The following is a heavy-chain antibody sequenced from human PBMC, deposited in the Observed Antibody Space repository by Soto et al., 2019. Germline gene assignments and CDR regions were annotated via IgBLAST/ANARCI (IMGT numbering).Heavy chain of an antibody. V-gene: IGHV3-48*01. D-gene: IGHD2-15*01. CDR2: ISKSSSII. CDR1: GFDFSSYG. J-gene: IGHJ4*02. CDR3: ARGGWQLPGYYFDS. Sequence: EVHLVESGGGLVQPGGSLRLSCAPSGFDFSSYGMAWVRQAPGKGLEWVSFISKSSSIIYYADSVKGRFTISRDNAKNSLYLQMNSLRGEDTAVYFRARGGWQLPGYYFDSWGQGALVTVSS.